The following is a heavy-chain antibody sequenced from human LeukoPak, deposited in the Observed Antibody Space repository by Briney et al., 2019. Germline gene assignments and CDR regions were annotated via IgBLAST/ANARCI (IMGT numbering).Heavy chain of an antibody. D-gene: IGHD4-17*01. CDR2: IGSSGVTI. Sequence: GSLRLSCAASGFTFSSYTMNWVRQAPGKGLEWVSYIGSSGVTIYYADSVKGRFTISRDNAKNSLYLQMNSLRAEDTAVYYCARETPDYGVDIWGQGTMVTVSS. J-gene: IGHJ3*02. CDR1: GFTFSSYT. V-gene: IGHV3-48*04. CDR3: ARETPDYGVDI.